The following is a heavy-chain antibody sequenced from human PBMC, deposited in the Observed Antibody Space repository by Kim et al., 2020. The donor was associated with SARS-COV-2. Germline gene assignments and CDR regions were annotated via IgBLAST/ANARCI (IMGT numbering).Heavy chain of an antibody. V-gene: IGHV5-51*01. CDR1: GYSFTSYW. J-gene: IGHJ5*02. CDR2: IYPGDSDT. CDR3: ARLVGYCSGGSCYSVGWFDP. D-gene: IGHD2-15*01. Sequence: GESLKISCKGSGYSFTSYWIGWVRQMPGKGLEWMGIIYPGDSDTRYSPSFQGQVTISADKSISTAYLQWSSLKASDTAMYYCARLVGYCSGGSCYSVGWFDPWGQGTLVTVSS.